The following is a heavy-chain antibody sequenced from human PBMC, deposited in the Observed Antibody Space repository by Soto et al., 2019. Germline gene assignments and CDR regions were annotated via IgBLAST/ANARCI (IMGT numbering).Heavy chain of an antibody. CDR1: GGTFTNYG. CDR3: ARGSEDLLVRVPGGPLYNWFDP. V-gene: IGHV1-69*01. Sequence: QVQLVQSGAEVKRPGSSVKVACKASGGTFTNYGISWVRQAPGQGLEWMGGLIPVFGTTNYAQKFQGRVSITADESTSTAYMDLSRLTSDDTAVYFCARGSEDLLVRVPGGPLYNWFDPWGQGTLVTVSS. D-gene: IGHD2-15*01. CDR2: LIPVFGTT. J-gene: IGHJ5*02.